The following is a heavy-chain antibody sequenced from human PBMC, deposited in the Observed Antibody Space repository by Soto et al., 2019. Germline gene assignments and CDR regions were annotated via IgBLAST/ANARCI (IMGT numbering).Heavy chain of an antibody. D-gene: IGHD5-18*01. CDR1: GFTFSNFG. CDR3: AKDIHPDTATYHYGAAY. CDR2: ITYDGSRK. V-gene: IGHV3-30*18. J-gene: IGHJ4*02. Sequence: QVDLVESGGGVVQPGTSLRLSCSASGFTFSNFGMHWVRQAPGKGLEWVSIITYDGSRKHYLDSVKGRFTTSRDNSKNTLYLQMNSLRAEDTAVYYCAKDIHPDTATYHYGAAYWGQGTLVTVSS.